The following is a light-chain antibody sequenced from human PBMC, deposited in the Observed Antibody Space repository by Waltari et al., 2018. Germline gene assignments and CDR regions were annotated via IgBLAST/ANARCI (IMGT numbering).Light chain of an antibody. CDR3: QQYYSTPT. CDR2: WAS. Sequence: DIVMTPSPDSLAVSLGARATTNCKSSQSVLYSSNNKNYLAWYQQKPGQPPKLLISWASTRESGVPDRFSGSGSGTDFTLTISSLQAEDVAVYYCQQYYSTPTFGPGTKVDIK. J-gene: IGKJ3*01. V-gene: IGKV4-1*01. CDR1: QSVLYSSNNKNY.